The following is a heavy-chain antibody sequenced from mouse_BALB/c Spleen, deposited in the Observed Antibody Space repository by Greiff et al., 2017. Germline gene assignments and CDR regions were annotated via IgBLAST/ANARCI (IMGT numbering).Heavy chain of an antibody. CDR2: IRLKSNNYAT. V-gene: IGHV6-6*02. CDR3: TPDSDSSY. J-gene: IGHJ2*01. CDR1: GFTFSNYW. D-gene: IGHD2-12*01. Sequence: EVKVVESGGGLVQPGGSMKLSCVASGFTFSNYWMNWVRQSPEKGLEWVAEIRLKSNNYATHYAESVKGRFTISRDDSKSRVYLQMDNLRAEDAGIYYCTPDSDSSYWGQGTTLTVSS.